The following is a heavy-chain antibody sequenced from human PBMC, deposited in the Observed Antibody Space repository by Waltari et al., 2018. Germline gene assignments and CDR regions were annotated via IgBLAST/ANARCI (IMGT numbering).Heavy chain of an antibody. Sequence: QVQLVQSGAEVKKPGASVKVSCKASGYTFTSYDINWVRQATGQGLEWMGWMNPDRGNTGYAQKFQGRVTMTRNTSISTAYRELSSLRSEDTAVYYCARGYCSSTSCPLNYYYYGMDVWGQGTTVTVSS. CDR3: ARGYCSSTSCPLNYYYYGMDV. CDR2: MNPDRGNT. J-gene: IGHJ6*02. CDR1: GYTFTSYD. V-gene: IGHV1-8*01. D-gene: IGHD2-2*01.